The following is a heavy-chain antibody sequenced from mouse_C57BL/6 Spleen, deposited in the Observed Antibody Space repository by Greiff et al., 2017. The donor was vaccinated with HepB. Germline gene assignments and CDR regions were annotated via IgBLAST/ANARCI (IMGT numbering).Heavy chain of an antibody. D-gene: IGHD2-10*01. CDR2: IDPSDSYT. J-gene: IGHJ2*01. Sequence: QVQLQQPGAELVKPGASVKLSCKASGYTFTSYWMQWVKQRPGQGLEWIGEIDPSDSYTNYNQKFKGKATLTVDTSSSTAYMQLSSLTSEDSAVYYCARGGPTFYYFDYWGKGTTLTVSS. CDR3: ARGGPTFYYFDY. CDR1: GYTFTSYW. V-gene: IGHV1-50*01.